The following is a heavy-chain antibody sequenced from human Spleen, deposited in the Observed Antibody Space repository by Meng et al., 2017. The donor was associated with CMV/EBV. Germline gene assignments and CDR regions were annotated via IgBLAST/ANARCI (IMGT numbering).Heavy chain of an antibody. CDR2: MNSDGSSK. Sequence: GESLKISCAASGFPFSSYWMHWVRQAPGKGLVWVSRMNSDGSSKNYADSVKGRFSISRDNAKNTLYLQMNSLRAEDTAVYYCARGPYYCDYWGQGTLVPSPQ. V-gene: IGHV3-74*01. CDR3: ARGPYYCDY. CDR1: GFPFSSYW. J-gene: IGHJ4*02.